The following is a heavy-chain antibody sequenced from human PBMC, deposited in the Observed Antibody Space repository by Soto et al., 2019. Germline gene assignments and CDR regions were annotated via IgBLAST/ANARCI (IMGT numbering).Heavy chain of an antibody. CDR3: ARHDAGDDCSDYYLTGDFDY. CDR1: GGSISSYY. Sequence: QVQLQESGPGLVKPSETLSLTCTVSGGSISSYYWSWIRQPPGKGLEWIGYIYYSGSTNYNPSLKSRATISVDTSKIQFSLKLSSVTAADMAVYYCARHDAGDDCSDYYLTGDFDYWGQGTLVTVSS. D-gene: IGHD3-22*01. V-gene: IGHV4-59*08. J-gene: IGHJ4*02. CDR2: IYYSGST.